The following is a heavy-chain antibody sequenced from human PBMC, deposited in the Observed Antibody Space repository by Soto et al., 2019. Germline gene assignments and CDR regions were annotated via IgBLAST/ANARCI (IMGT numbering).Heavy chain of an antibody. V-gene: IGHV3-21*01. Sequence: PGGSLRLSCAASGFPFSSYSMNWVRQAPGKGLEWVSSISSSSSYIYYADSVKGRFTISRDNAKNSLYLQMNSLRAEDTAVYYCARTTGRFGELVDYWGQGTLVTVSS. J-gene: IGHJ4*02. CDR3: ARTTGRFGELVDY. D-gene: IGHD3-10*01. CDR2: ISSSSSYI. CDR1: GFPFSSYS.